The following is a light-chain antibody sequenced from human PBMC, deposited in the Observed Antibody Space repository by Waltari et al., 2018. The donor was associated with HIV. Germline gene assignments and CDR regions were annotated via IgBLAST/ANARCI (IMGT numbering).Light chain of an antibody. V-gene: IGKV1-8*01. Sequence: AIRMTQSPSPFSASTGDRVPITCRASQGISSYLAWYQQKPGKAPKLLIYAASTLQSGVPSRFSGSGSGTDFTLTISCLQSEDFATYYCQQYYSYPRTFGPGTKVDIK. CDR2: AAS. CDR3: QQYYSYPRT. CDR1: QGISSY. J-gene: IGKJ3*01.